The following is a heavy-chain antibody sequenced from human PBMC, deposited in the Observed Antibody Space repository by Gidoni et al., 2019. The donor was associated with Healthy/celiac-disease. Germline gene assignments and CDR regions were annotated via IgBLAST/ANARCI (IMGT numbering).Heavy chain of an antibody. J-gene: IGHJ4*02. V-gene: IGHV4-39*01. CDR2: IYYSGST. CDR3: ARLFYDILTGYPPDY. Sequence: QLQLQESGPGLVKPSATLSLTCTVSGGSISSSSYYWGWIRQPPGKGLEWIGSIYYSGSTYYNPSLKSRVTISVDTSKNQFSLKLSSVTAADTAVYYCARLFYDILTGYPPDYWGQGTLVTVSS. D-gene: IGHD3-9*01. CDR1: GGSISSSSYY.